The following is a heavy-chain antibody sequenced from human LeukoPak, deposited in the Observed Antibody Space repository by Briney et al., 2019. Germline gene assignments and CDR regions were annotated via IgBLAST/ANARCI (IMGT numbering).Heavy chain of an antibody. CDR1: GYSFTSYW. V-gene: IGHV5-51*01. CDR2: IYPGDSDT. D-gene: IGHD6-13*01. Sequence: GESLKISCKGSGYSFTSYWIGWVRQMPGKGLEWMGIIYPGDSDTRYSPSFQGQVTISADKSISTAYPQWSSLKASDTAMYYCARFPSGRSSIAAAGTDYFDYGGRGPLVTVSS. J-gene: IGHJ4*02. CDR3: ARFPSGRSSIAAAGTDYFDY.